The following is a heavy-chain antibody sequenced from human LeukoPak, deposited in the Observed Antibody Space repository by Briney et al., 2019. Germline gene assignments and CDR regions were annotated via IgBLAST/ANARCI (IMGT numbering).Heavy chain of an antibody. CDR1: GFTFSTYA. CDR2: VSGTGGRT. Sequence: GGSLRLSCAASGFTFSTYAMSWVRQAPGKGLEWVSVVSGTGGRTYYADSVKGRFTISRDNAKNSLYLQMNSLRAEDTAVYYCARDSTHVGWGQGTLVTVSS. D-gene: IGHD1-26*01. V-gene: IGHV3-23*01. J-gene: IGHJ4*02. CDR3: ARDSTHVG.